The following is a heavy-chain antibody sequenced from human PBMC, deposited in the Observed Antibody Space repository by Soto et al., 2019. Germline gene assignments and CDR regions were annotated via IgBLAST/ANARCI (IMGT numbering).Heavy chain of an antibody. CDR2: IKWDASEK. D-gene: IGHD3-10*01. CDR1: GFTYGSYW. J-gene: IGHJ4*01. V-gene: IGHV3-7*01. Sequence: GGSLRLSCAASGFTYGSYWMSWVRQAPGKGLEWLATIKWDASEKKYVDSVKGRFTMSRDNAKNSLYLQMDSLRAEDTAVYYCARASGYGSGTSLNHYLDYWGHGTLVTVSS. CDR3: ARASGYGSGTSLNHYLDY.